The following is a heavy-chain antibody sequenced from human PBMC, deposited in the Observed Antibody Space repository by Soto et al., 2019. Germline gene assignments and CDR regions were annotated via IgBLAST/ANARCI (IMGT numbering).Heavy chain of an antibody. CDR2: ISSSSSYI. CDR3: ARRPWTKAMTGHTPDAFDI. J-gene: IGHJ3*02. Sequence: GGSLRLSCVASGFTFSSYSMNWVRQAPGKGLEWVSSISSSSSYIYYADSVKGRFTISRDNAKNSLYLQMNSLTAEDTAVYYCARRPWTKAMTGHTPDAFDIWGQGTMVTVSS. V-gene: IGHV3-21*01. CDR1: GFTFSSYS. D-gene: IGHD3-9*01.